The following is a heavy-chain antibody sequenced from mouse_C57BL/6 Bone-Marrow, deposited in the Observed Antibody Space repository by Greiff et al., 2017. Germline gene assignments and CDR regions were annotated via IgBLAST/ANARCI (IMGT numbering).Heavy chain of an antibody. V-gene: IGHV14-4*01. CDR2: IDPEIGDT. J-gene: IGHJ2*01. CDR1: GFNIKDDY. D-gene: IGHD2-3*01. CDR3: SSFDGNYFDF. Sequence: EVKLQESGAELVRPGASVKLSCTASGFNIKDDYIHWVKQRPEQGLEWIGWIDPEIGDTDYPSKFQGKATITSDTSSNTAYLQLSSLTSEDTAVYYCSSFDGNYFDFWGQGTPLTVAS.